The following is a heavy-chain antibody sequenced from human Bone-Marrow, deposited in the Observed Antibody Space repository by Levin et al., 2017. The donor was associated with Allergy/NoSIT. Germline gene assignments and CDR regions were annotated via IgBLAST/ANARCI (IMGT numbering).Heavy chain of an antibody. CDR3: ARGGSGHHKIYY. CDR2: ISHDGTIM. CDR1: GFTFNTFE. J-gene: IGHJ4*02. D-gene: IGHD2-15*01. V-gene: IGHV3-48*03. Sequence: GESLKISCAASGFTFNTFEMDWVRQAPGKGLEWVSYISHDGTIMYYSDSVRGRFAISRDNAKNSLYLQMNSLRVDDTAVYYCARGGSGHHKIYYWGQGSLVTVSS.